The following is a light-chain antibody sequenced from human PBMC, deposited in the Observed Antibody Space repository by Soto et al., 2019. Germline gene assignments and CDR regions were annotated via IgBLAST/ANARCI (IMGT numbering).Light chain of an antibody. CDR1: QSISGW. Sequence: DIQMTQSPSTLSASVGDRVIITCRASQSISGWLAWYQQKPGKAPKLLIYKASTLDSGVPSRFSGSGSGTEFTLTISSLQHDDFATYYCQQDDTYWTFGQGTKVEIK. V-gene: IGKV1-5*03. CDR2: KAS. CDR3: QQDDTYWT. J-gene: IGKJ1*01.